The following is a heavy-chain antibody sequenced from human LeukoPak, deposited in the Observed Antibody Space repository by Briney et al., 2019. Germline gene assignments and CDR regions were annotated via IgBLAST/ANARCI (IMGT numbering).Heavy chain of an antibody. CDR1: GGSISSSSYY. CDR2: IYYSGST. D-gene: IGHD2-15*01. V-gene: IGHV4-39*01. Sequence: PSETLSLTCTVSGGSISSSSYYWGWIRQPPGKGLEWIGSIYYSGSTYYNPSLKSRVTISVDTSKNQFSLKLSSVTAADTAVYYCARRDCSGGSCYSRYYYYYMDVWGKGTTVTVPS. J-gene: IGHJ6*03. CDR3: ARRDCSGGSCYSRYYYYYMDV.